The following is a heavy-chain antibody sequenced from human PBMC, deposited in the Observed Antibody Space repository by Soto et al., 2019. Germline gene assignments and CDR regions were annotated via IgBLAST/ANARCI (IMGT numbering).Heavy chain of an antibody. CDR1: GGTFSSYA. D-gene: IGHD1-26*01. CDR2: ITPIFGTA. CDR3: ARDLGATTYFDY. V-gene: IGHV1-69*13. J-gene: IGHJ4*02. Sequence: ASVKVSCKASGGTFSSYAISWVRQAPGQGLEWMGGITPIFGTANYAQKFQGRVTITADESTSTAYMELSSLRSEDTAVYYCARDLGATTYFDYWGQGTLVTVSS.